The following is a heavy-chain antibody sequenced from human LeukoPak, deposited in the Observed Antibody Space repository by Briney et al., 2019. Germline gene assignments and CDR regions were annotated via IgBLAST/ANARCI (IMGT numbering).Heavy chain of an antibody. CDR1: GFTFSSYA. D-gene: IGHD1-26*01. V-gene: IGHV3-23*01. CDR3: AKNRWELLVVDY. J-gene: IGHJ4*02. CDR2: ISGSGGST. Sequence: HPGGSLRLSCVASGFTFSSYAMSWVRQAPGKGLEWVSAISGSGGSTYYADSVKGRFTISRDNSKNTLYLQMNSLRAEDTAVYYCAKNRWELLVVDYWGQGTLVTVSS.